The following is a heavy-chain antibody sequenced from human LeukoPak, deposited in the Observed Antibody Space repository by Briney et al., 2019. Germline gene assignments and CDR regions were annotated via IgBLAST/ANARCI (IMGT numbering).Heavy chain of an antibody. CDR2: ISGSGGNT. Sequence: GGSLRLSCAASGFTFSSYAMSWVRQAPGKGLEWVSVISGSGGNTYYADSVKGRFTISRDNSKNTLYLQLNSLRAEDTAVYYCAKDFLYSSSWYFQRPYYYYGTDVWGQGTTVTVSS. CDR3: AKDFLYSSSWYFQRPYYYYGTDV. D-gene: IGHD6-13*01. V-gene: IGHV3-23*01. J-gene: IGHJ6*02. CDR1: GFTFSSYA.